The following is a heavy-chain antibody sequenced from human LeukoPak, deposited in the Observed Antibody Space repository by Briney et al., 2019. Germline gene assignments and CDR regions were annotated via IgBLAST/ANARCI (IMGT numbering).Heavy chain of an antibody. J-gene: IGHJ4*02. Sequence: GGSLRLSCAASGFTLSSYAVAWVRQAPGKGLEWVSTITASGGYTFYADSVKGRFTISKDNSKNSLYLQMNSLRAEDAARYYCAEGPLEYSGSSGLFHWGLGTLVTVSS. V-gene: IGHV3-23*01. CDR1: GFTLSSYA. D-gene: IGHD6-6*01. CDR2: ITASGGYT. CDR3: AEGPLEYSGSSGLFH.